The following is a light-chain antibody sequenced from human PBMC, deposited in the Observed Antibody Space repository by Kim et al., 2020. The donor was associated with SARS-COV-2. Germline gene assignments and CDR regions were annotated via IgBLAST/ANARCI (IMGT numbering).Light chain of an antibody. CDR3: QVWNSGVV. Sequence: SVAPGETARIPYAGHKLASMTVHWYQQKPGQAPMVVMSYNYDRPSGIPERFSGSTSGNTATLTISGVEAGDEADYYCQVWNSGVVFGAGTQLTVL. J-gene: IGLJ2*01. CDR2: YNY. CDR1: KLASMT. V-gene: IGLV3-21*04.